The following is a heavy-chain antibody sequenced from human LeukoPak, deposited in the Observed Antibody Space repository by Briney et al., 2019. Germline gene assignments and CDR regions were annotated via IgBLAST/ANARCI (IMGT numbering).Heavy chain of an antibody. Sequence: GGSLRLSCAASGLTISNNFMGWVRQAPGKGLEWVSLIYSGGSTYSEDSVKGRFTISRDNSKNTLHLQMNSLRAEDTAVYYCARDTDYYGSGRHGYFDHWGQGTLVTVSS. D-gene: IGHD3-10*01. CDR2: IYSGGST. J-gene: IGHJ1*01. CDR3: ARDTDYYGSGRHGYFDH. V-gene: IGHV3-66*01. CDR1: GLTISNNF.